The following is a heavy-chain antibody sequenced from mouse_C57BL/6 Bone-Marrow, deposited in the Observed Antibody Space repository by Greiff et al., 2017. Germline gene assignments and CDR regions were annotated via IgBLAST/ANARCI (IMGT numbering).Heavy chain of an antibody. V-gene: IGHV1-81*01. D-gene: IGHD2-4*01. CDR3: ARFFDCDWFAY. CDR1: GYTFTSYG. CDR2: IYPRSGNT. Sequence: QVQLQQSGPELARPGASVKLSCKASGYTFTSYGISWVKQSTGKGLEWIGEIYPRSGNTYYNEKFKGKATLTADKSSSTAYMELRSLTSEDSAVXVCARFFDCDWFAYWGQGTLVTVSA. J-gene: IGHJ3*01.